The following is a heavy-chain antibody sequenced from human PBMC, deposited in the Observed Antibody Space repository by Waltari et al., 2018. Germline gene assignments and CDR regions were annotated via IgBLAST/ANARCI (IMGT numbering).Heavy chain of an antibody. Sequence: LVQSGTEVRRPGASVKVSCKASRNDISQQYLHWVRRSPGQGLGCMGLIDPNSGATNYGQKFKDRITLTWDTAVNTAYMELTRLASFDTGVYYCAREYCAGECRLFDFWGQGTGLTVSS. J-gene: IGHJ4*02. CDR2: IDPNSGAT. D-gene: IGHD2-21*01. CDR1: RNDISQQY. V-gene: IGHV1-2*02. CDR3: AREYCAGECRLFDF.